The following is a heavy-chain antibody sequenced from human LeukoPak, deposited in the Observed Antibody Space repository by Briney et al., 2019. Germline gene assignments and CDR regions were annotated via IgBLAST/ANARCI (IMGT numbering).Heavy chain of an antibody. J-gene: IGHJ5*02. CDR2: ISSSSSYI. V-gene: IGHV3-21*01. D-gene: IGHD2-15*01. CDR3: ARDPGEVVAAAYYQGMWFDP. Sequence: GGSLRLSCAASGFTFSSYSMNWVRQAPGKGLEWVSSISSSSSYIYYADSVKGRFTISRDNAKNSLYLQMNSLRAEDTAVYYCARDPGEVVAAAYYQGMWFDPWGQGTLVTVSS. CDR1: GFTFSSYS.